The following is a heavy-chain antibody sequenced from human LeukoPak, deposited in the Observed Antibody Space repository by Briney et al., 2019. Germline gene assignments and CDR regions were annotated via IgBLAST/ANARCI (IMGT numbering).Heavy chain of an antibody. V-gene: IGHV1-46*01. CDR1: EYSFSTYY. CDR3: AATLGYTYGPDAFDI. D-gene: IGHD5-18*01. J-gene: IGHJ3*02. CDR2: LNPGGGST. Sequence: ASVKVSCKASEYSFSTYYIHWVRQAPGQGLEWMGNLNPGGGSTTYAQMFQGRVTMTRDTSTSTVYMDLSSLRSEDTAVYYCAATLGYTYGPDAFDIWGQGTLVTVSS.